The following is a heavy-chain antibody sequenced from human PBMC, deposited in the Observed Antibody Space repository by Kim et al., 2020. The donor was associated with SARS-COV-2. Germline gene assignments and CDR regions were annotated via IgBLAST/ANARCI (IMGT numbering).Heavy chain of an antibody. D-gene: IGHD3-22*01. Sequence: GGSLRLSCAASGFTFSSYGMHWVRQAPGKGLEWVAVISYDGSNKYYADSVKGRFTISRDNSKNTLYLQMNSLRAEDTAVYYCAKDGAYYDSSGYSPFDYWGQGTLVTVSS. J-gene: IGHJ4*02. V-gene: IGHV3-30*18. CDR1: GFTFSSYG. CDR2: ISYDGSNK. CDR3: AKDGAYYDSSGYSPFDY.